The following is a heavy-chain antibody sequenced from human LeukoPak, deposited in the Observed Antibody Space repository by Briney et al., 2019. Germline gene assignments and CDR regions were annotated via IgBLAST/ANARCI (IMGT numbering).Heavy chain of an antibody. V-gene: IGHV1-46*01. CDR2: INPSGGST. CDR1: GYTFSDFF. CDR3: AGQKDPRPIDY. J-gene: IGHJ4*02. Sequence: ASVRVSCKASGYTFSDFFLNWVRQAPGQGPEWMGIINPSGGSTNYAQKFQGRVTMTRDTSTSTVYMELSELRSDDTAVYYCAGQKDPRPIDYWGQGTLITVSS.